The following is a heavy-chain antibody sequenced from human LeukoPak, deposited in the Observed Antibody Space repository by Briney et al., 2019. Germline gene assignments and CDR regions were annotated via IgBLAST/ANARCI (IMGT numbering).Heavy chain of an antibody. V-gene: IGHV4-59*11. CDR1: GGSISSHY. CDR3: ARFYDISGHPSRIDY. J-gene: IGHJ4*02. D-gene: IGHD3-22*01. CDR2: IYYTGST. Sequence: SETLSLTCTVSGGSISSHYWSWIRQPPGKGLEWIGYIYYTGSTSYNPSLKSRVTISVDTSKNQFSLKLSSVAVADTAVYYCARFYDISGHPSRIDYWGQGTLVTVSS.